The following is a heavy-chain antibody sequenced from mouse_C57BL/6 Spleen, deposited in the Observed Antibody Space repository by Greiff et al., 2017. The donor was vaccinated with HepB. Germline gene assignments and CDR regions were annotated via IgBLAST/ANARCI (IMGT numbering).Heavy chain of an antibody. CDR2: IDPKNGDT. D-gene: IGHD1-1*01. V-gene: IGHV14-4*01. J-gene: IGHJ3*01. CDR3: TSCTTVVAGSY. Sequence: VQLKESGAELVRPGASVKLSCTASGFNIKDDYMHWVKQRPEQGLEWIGRIDPKNGDTKYAAKFKGKATITADTSSNTAYMQLSSLTSEDTAVYYSTSCTTVVAGSYWGHGPLVTVSA. CDR1: GFNIKDDY.